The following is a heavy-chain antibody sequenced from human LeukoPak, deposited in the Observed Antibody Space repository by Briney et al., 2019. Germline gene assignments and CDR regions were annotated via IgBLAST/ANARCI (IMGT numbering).Heavy chain of an antibody. J-gene: IGHJ4*02. CDR3: ARVGPAGILRFLEWFDY. CDR1: GYTFTSYD. V-gene: IGHV1-2*06. D-gene: IGHD3-3*01. Sequence: GASVKVSCKASGYTFTSYDINWVRQAPGQGLEWMGRINPNSGGTNYAQKFQGRVTMTRDTSISTAYMELSRLRSDDTAVYYCARVGPAGILRFLEWFDYWGQGTLVTVSS. CDR2: INPNSGGT.